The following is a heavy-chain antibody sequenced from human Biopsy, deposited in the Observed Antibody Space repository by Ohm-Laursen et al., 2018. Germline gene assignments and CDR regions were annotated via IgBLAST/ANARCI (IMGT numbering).Heavy chain of an antibody. CDR2: IYSSGST. V-gene: IGHV4-59*07. J-gene: IGHJ6*02. CDR1: GGSISTYY. D-gene: IGHD5-24*01. Sequence: SDTLSPTCTVSGGSISTYYWTWIRQPPGKGLEWLGYIYSSGSTNYNPSLQRRVTISVDTSKSQFSLKLTSVTAADTAVYYCARVMTTIGYYYAMDVWGQGTTVTVSS. CDR3: ARVMTTIGYYYAMDV.